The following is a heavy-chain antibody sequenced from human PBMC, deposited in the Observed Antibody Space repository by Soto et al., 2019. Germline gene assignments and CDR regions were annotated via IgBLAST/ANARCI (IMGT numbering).Heavy chain of an antibody. CDR3: AGIYYDILTSYPPPYGSFDL. J-gene: IGHJ2*01. CDR1: GGTFSSYT. D-gene: IGHD3-9*01. V-gene: IGHV1-69*02. Sequence: QVQLVQSGAEVKKPGSSVKVSCKASGGTFSSYTISWVRQAPGQGLEWMGRIIPILGIANYAQKFQGRVTITADKSTGRAYMELSSLRSEDTVVYFCAGIYYDILTSYPPPYGSFDLWGRGTLVTVSS. CDR2: IIPILGIA.